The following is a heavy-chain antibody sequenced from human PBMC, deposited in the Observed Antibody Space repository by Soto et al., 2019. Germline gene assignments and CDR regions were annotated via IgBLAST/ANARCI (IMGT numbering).Heavy chain of an antibody. Sequence: QVQLQESGPGLVKPSQTLSLTCTVSGGSISSGTYHWSWIRQDPGKGLEWIGYIYYSGSTYYNPSLKSRVPLSVYTSENQFSLRLSSVTAADTAVYYCAREMNYYDTSGDSYFDYWGQGTLVTVSS. CDR3: AREMNYYDTSGDSYFDY. CDR1: GGSISSGTYH. V-gene: IGHV4-31*03. CDR2: IYYSGST. D-gene: IGHD3-22*01. J-gene: IGHJ4*02.